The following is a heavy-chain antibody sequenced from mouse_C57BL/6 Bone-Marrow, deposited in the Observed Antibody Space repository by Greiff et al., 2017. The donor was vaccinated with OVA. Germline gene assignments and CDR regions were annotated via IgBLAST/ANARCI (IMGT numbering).Heavy chain of an antibody. Sequence: QVQLQQSGAELVRPGASVKLSCKASGYTFTDYYINWVKQRPGQGLEWIARIYPGSGNTYYNEKFTGKATLSAEKSSSTAYMQLSSLTSEDSAVYFCARGYGSSYFAYWGQGTLVTVSA. CDR3: ARGYGSSYFAY. CDR1: GYTFTDYY. J-gene: IGHJ3*01. CDR2: IYPGSGNT. V-gene: IGHV1-76*01. D-gene: IGHD1-1*01.